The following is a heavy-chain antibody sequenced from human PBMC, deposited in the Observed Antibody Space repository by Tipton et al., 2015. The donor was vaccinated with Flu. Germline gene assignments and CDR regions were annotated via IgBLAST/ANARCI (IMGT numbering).Heavy chain of an antibody. CDR3: ARGSGSGTYVIFDY. J-gene: IGHJ4*02. V-gene: IGHV4-4*07. CDR1: NGSISSYY. D-gene: IGHD3-10*01. CDR2: IYSSGTT. Sequence: TLSLTCTVSNGSISSYYWSWIRQSAGKGLEWIGRIYSSGTTNYNPSLKSRVTMSMDTSKNQLSLSLNSVTAADTAVYYCARGSGSGTYVIFDYWGQGTLVAVSS.